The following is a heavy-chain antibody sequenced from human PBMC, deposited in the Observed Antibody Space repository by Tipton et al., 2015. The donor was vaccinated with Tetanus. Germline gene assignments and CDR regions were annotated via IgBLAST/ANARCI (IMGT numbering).Heavy chain of an antibody. J-gene: IGHJ6*02. CDR1: GYTFTGYY. V-gene: IGHV1-2*02. Sequence: QMQLVQSGAEVKKPGASVKVSCKASGYTFTGYYIYWVRQAPGQGLEWMGWIDPNSGGTVYAQKFQGRVTMTRDTSISTGYMELRSLRSDDTAVYYCARDRGDYIYYGMDVWGPGTTVTVS. CDR3: ARDRGDYIYYGMDV. D-gene: IGHD3-22*01. CDR2: IDPNSGGT.